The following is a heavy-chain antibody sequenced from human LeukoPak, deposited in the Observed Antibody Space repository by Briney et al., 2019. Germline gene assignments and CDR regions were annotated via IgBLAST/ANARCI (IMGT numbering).Heavy chain of an antibody. CDR2: ISAYNGNT. CDR3: ARDYYYDSSGYGYYFDY. Sequence: GASVKVSCKASGYTFTSYGISWVRQAPGQGLEWMGWISAYNGNTNYAQKLQGRVTMTTDTSTSTAYMELRSLRSDDTAVYYCARDYYYDSSGYGYYFDYWGQGTLVTVSS. D-gene: IGHD3-22*01. J-gene: IGHJ4*02. CDR1: GYTFTSYG. V-gene: IGHV1-18*01.